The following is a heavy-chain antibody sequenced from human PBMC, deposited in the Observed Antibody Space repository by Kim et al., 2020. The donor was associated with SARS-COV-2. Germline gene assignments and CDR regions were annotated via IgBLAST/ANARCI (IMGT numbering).Heavy chain of an antibody. CDR1: GYSFTAYY. Sequence: ASVKVSCKASGYSFTAYYIHWVRQAPGQGLEWMDWIIPNSGGTKYAQRFQDRVTMTRDTSISTAYMELGRLTSDDTAVYYCAKASSQVYNSEVKYYFDYWGQGTLVTVSS. D-gene: IGHD3-22*01. J-gene: IGHJ4*02. CDR2: IIPNSGGT. V-gene: IGHV1-2*02. CDR3: AKASSQVYNSEVKYYFDY.